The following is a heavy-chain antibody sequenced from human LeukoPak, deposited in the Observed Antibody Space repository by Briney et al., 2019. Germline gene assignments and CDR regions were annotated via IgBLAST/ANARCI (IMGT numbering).Heavy chain of an antibody. CDR2: INHSAST. J-gene: IGHJ4*02. Sequence: SQTMSLTFAVYSGSLTVYYCSLNRKPPGKGLEWNTEINHSASTNYNPSLKSRVTITVDTTKNQCYRKLSSVTAADTAVYYCARGRRSDYWGQGTLVTVSS. V-gene: IGHV4-34*01. CDR3: ARGRRSDY. CDR1: SGSLTVYY.